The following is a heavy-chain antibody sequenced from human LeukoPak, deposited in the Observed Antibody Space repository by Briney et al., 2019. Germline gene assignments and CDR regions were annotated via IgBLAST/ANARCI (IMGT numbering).Heavy chain of an antibody. J-gene: IGHJ4*02. V-gene: IGHV3-7*01. CDR3: ARVGTWELQRVFDY. CDR1: GFTFTDYW. Sequence: GGSLRLSCAASGFTFTDYWMTLVRQVPGKGLEWVANIHKAGTESYYVDSVKGRFAISRDNAKNSLYLQLSSLRVDDTAVYYCARVGTWELQRVFDYWGQGTLVTVSS. CDR2: IHKAGTES. D-gene: IGHD1-26*01.